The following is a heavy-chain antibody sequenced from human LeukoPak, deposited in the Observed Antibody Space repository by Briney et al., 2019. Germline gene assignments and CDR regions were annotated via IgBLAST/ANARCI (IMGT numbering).Heavy chain of an antibody. CDR2: ISSSGGST. J-gene: IGHJ1*01. V-gene: IGHV3-23*01. CDR3: AKQYYDSSGYYGPWGH. D-gene: IGHD3-22*01. CDR1: GFTFSSYA. Sequence: GGSLRLSCAASGFTFSSYAMSWVRQAPGKGLEWVSAISSSGGSTYYADSVKGRFTISRDNSKNTLYLQMNNLRAEDAAVYYCAKQYYDSSGYYGPWGHWGQGTLVTVSS.